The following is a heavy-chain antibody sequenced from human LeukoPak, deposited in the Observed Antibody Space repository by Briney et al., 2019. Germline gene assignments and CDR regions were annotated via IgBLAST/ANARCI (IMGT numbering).Heavy chain of an antibody. D-gene: IGHD6-13*01. CDR3: AGDGDSSKWYTT. V-gene: IGHV4-61*08. J-gene: IGHJ5*02. Sequence: PSQTLSLTCTVPGGSISTGGYYWSWIRQPPGKGLEWIGYISSREGTNYNPSLKSRVAISVDPSKNQFSLKLDFVTAADTAVYFCAGDGDSSKWYTTWGQGTLVTVSS. CDR2: ISSREGT. CDR1: GGSISTGGYY.